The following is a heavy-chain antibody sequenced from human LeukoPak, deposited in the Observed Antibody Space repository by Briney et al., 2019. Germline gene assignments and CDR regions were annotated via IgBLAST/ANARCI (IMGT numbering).Heavy chain of an antibody. D-gene: IGHD6-19*01. CDR1: AFSFSNYN. Sequence: GGSLRLSCAASAFSFSNYNMNWVRQAPGKGLEWVSSITSSGSYIYYADSVKGRFTISRDNAKNSLYLQLNSLRAEDTAVYYCANSPPLPYSSGWYYFDYWGQGTLVTVSS. J-gene: IGHJ4*02. V-gene: IGHV3-21*01. CDR2: ITSSGSYI. CDR3: ANSPPLPYSSGWYYFDY.